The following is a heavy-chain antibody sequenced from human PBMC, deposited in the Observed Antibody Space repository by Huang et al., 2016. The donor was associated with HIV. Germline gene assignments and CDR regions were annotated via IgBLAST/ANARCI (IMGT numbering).Heavy chain of an antibody. V-gene: IGHV4-34*10. CDR1: GGSSIGPY. CDR3: ARPRMTEGDSESTWSYFDS. J-gene: IGHJ4*02. CDR2: IDHRGAT. Sequence: QVRLQQWGTGVLKPSETLSLKCAVYGGSSIGPYWTWIRQSPGRGLEWIGEIDHRGATSSKPSLKGRITMSLDTSRNQFYLNLTAVTAADTAMYYGARPRMTEGDSESTWSYFDSWGQGTLVIVSS. D-gene: IGHD2-21*02.